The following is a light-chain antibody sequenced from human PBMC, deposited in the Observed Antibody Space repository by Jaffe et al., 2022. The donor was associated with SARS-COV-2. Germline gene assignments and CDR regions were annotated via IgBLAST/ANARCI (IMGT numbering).Light chain of an antibody. Sequence: DIQLTQSPSFLSASVGDRVTITCRASQGINSFLAWYQQTPGKAPKFLLYSASTLQSGVPSRFSGSGSGTEFTLTISSLQPEDFATYYCQQLKNYRWTFGQGTKVEFK. J-gene: IGKJ1*01. CDR1: QGINSF. CDR2: SAS. V-gene: IGKV1-9*01. CDR3: QQLKNYRWT.